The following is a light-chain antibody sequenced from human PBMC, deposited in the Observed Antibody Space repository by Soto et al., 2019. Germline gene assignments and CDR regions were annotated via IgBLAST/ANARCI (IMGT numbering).Light chain of an antibody. Sequence: EIVLTQSPGILSLSPGEKATLSCRASQSVSNDFLAWYQQKPGQAPRLLIYGASTRATDVPDRFSGSGSGADFTLTINRLEPEDFAVYYCQQYGSSPPRTFGQGTKGDIK. J-gene: IGKJ1*01. CDR1: QSVSNDF. CDR3: QQYGSSPPRT. CDR2: GAS. V-gene: IGKV3-20*01.